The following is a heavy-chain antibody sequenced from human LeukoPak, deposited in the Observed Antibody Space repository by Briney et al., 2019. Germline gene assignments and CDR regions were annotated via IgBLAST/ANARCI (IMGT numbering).Heavy chain of an antibody. J-gene: IGHJ4*02. V-gene: IGHV1-46*01. CDR2: FNRSGGGT. D-gene: IGHD3-22*01. Sequence: ASVKVSCKASGYTFTSYYMHWVRQAPGQGLEWMGMFNRSGGGTTYAQKFQGRVTMTRDTSTSTVYMELSSLRSEDTAVYYCARGRFVLDYYRFGYWGQGTLVTVSS. CDR1: GYTFTSYY. CDR3: ARGRFVLDYYRFGY.